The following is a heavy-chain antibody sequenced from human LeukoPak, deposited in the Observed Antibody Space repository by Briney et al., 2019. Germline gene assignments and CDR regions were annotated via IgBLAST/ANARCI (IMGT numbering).Heavy chain of an antibody. D-gene: IGHD3-3*01. CDR3: ATLRFLEWLRTDYMDV. V-gene: IGHV3-7*01. J-gene: IGHJ6*03. CDR1: GFTFSSYA. Sequence: PGGSLRLSCAASGFTFSSYAMSWVRQAPGKGLEWVANIKQDGSEKYYVDSVKGRFTISRDNAKNSLYLQMNSLRAEDTAVYYCATLRFLEWLRTDYMDVWGKGTTVTVSS. CDR2: IKQDGSEK.